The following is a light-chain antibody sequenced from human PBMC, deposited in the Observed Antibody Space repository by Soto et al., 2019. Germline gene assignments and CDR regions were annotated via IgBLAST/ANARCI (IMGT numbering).Light chain of an antibody. Sequence: EIVMTQSPATLSVSPGESATLSCRASQSIGITVAWYQQKPGQAPRLLIYGPSTRVTGIPARFSGSGSGTEFTLNISSLQSEDFAIYYCQQYNNWLRGTFGQGTKLEIK. CDR1: QSIGIT. J-gene: IGKJ2*02. V-gene: IGKV3-15*01. CDR2: GPS. CDR3: QQYNNWLRGT.